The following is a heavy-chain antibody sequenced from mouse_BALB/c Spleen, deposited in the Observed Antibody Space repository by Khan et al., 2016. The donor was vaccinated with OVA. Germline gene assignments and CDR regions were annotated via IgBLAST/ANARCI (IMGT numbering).Heavy chain of an antibody. CDR1: GYSFTGYF. CDR2: INPHIGET. Sequence: MQLEESGPELVKPGASVKISCKASGYSFTGYFMNWVMQSHGKSLEWIGRINPHIGETFYNQKFKGKATLTVDESSSTAHMELRNLASEDSAVYYCARIYRSDFDYWGQGTTLTVSS. J-gene: IGHJ2*01. V-gene: IGHV1-20*02. D-gene: IGHD1-1*01. CDR3: ARIYRSDFDY.